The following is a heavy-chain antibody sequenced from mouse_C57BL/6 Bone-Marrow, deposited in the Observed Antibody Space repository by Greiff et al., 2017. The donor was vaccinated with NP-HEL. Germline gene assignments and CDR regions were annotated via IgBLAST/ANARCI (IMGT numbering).Heavy chain of an antibody. Sequence: EVQVVESGAELVKPGASVKLSCTASGFNIKDYYMHWVKQRTEQGLEWIGRIDPEDGETKYAPQFQGKATMTADTSSNTAYLQLSSLTSEDTAVYYCARYVLRYPAWFAYWGQGTLVTVSA. CDR1: GFNIKDYY. J-gene: IGHJ3*01. CDR3: ARYVLRYPAWFAY. CDR2: IDPEDGET. V-gene: IGHV14-2*01. D-gene: IGHD1-1*01.